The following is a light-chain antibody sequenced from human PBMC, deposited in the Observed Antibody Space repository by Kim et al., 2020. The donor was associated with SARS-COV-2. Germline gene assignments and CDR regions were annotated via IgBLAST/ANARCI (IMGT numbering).Light chain of an antibody. CDR1: QSLLQTDGKTA. CDR2: EVS. CDR3: MQTVQLPLT. J-gene: IGKJ4*01. V-gene: IGKV2D-29*01. Sequence: PAAISCKSSQSLLQTDGKTALYWYLQKPGQPPQLLIYEVSNLFSGVSERFSGSGSGTEFTLTISRVEPDDVGVYYCMQTVQLPLTFGGGTKVDIK.